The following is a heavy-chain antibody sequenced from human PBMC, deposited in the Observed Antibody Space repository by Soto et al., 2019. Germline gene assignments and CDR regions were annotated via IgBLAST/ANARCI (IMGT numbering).Heavy chain of an antibody. V-gene: IGHV1-46*03. J-gene: IGHJ5*02. CDR2: INPSGGST. CDR1: GYTLTSYY. CDR3: ARSFGELLYPLPPEGFDP. Sequence: ASVKVSCKASGYTLTSYYMHWVRQAPGQGLEWMGIINPSGGSTSYAQKFQGRVTMTRDTSTSTVYMELSSLRSEDTAVYYCARSFGELLYPLPPEGFDPWGQGTLVTVSS. D-gene: IGHD3-10*01.